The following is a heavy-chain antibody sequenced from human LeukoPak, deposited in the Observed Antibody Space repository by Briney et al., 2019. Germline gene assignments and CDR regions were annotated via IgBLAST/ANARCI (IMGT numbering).Heavy chain of an antibody. Sequence: GGSLRLSCAASGFTVSSNYMSWVRQAPGEGLEWVSVIYSGGSTYYADSVKGRFTISRDNSKNTLYLQMNSLRAEDTAVYYCATDSYGDYAYFYYYGMDVWGQGTTVTVSS. V-gene: IGHV3-66*01. J-gene: IGHJ6*02. CDR1: GFTVSSNY. D-gene: IGHD4-17*01. CDR2: IYSGGST. CDR3: ATDSYGDYAYFYYYGMDV.